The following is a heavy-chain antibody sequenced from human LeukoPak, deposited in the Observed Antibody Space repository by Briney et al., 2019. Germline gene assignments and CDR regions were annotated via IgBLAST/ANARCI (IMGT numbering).Heavy chain of an antibody. V-gene: IGHV3-33*06. CDR3: AKATIFGVVHPPRY. J-gene: IGHJ4*02. Sequence: GRSLRLSCAASGFTFSSCGMHWVRQAPGKGLEWVAVIWYDGGNKYYADSVKGRFTISRDNSKNTLYLQMNSLRAEDTAVYYCAKATIFGVVHPPRYWGQGTLVTVSS. CDR1: GFTFSSCG. D-gene: IGHD3-3*01. CDR2: IWYDGGNK.